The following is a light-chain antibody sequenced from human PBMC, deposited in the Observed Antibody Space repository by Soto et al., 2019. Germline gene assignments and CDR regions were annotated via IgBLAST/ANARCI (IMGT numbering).Light chain of an antibody. Sequence: QSALTQPASVSGSPGQSITLSCTGTSSDVGGYNYVSWYQQHPGKAPKLMIYEVSNRPSGVSNRFSGSKSGNTASLNISGLQAEDEADYYCSAYPSSSTWVFGGGTKVTVL. CDR1: SSDVGGYNY. CDR2: EVS. V-gene: IGLV2-14*01. J-gene: IGLJ3*02. CDR3: SAYPSSSTWV.